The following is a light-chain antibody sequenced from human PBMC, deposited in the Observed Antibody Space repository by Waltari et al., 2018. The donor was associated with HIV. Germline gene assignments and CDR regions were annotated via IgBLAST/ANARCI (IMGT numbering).Light chain of an antibody. CDR2: DAS. J-gene: IGKJ4*01. V-gene: IGKV1-33*01. Sequence: DIQMTQSPSSLSASVGDRVSITCQASQDISNYLNWHQQKPGKAPKLLIYDASNLETGVPSRFSGSGSGTDFTLTISNLQPEDIATYYCQHYYNLPLTFGGGTKVEIK. CDR3: QHYYNLPLT. CDR1: QDISNY.